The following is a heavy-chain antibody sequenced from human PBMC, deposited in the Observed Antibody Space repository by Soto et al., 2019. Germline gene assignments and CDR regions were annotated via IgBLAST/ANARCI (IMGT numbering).Heavy chain of an antibody. CDR2: IYYSGST. D-gene: IGHD6-19*01. V-gene: IGHV4-59*08. J-gene: IGHJ4*02. CDR3: ARTGYSSGWTKVDY. Sequence: WIRKTPGKGLEWIGYIYYSGSTNYNPSLKSRVTISVDTSKNQFSLKLSSVTAADTAVYYCARTGYSSGWTKVDYWGQGTLVTVSS.